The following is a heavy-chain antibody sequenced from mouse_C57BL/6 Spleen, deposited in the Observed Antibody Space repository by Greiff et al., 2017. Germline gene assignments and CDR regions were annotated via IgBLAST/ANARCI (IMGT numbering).Heavy chain of an antibody. CDR2: IDPANGNT. V-gene: IGHV14-3*01. D-gene: IGHD1-1*01. J-gene: IGHJ2*01. CDR3: ASDYYGSSPPFDY. CDR1: GFNIKNTY. Sequence: VQLQQSVAELVRPGASVKLSCTASGFNIKNTYMHWVKQRPEQGLEWIGRIDPANGNTKYAPKFQGKATITVDKSSSTAYMQLSSLTSEDSAVYYCASDYYGSSPPFDYWGQGTTLTVSS.